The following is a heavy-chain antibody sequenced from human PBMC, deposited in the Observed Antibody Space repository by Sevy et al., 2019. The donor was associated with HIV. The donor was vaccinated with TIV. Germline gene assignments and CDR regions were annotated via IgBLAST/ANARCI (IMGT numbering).Heavy chain of an antibody. Sequence: ASVKVSCKVSGYTLSELSMHWVRQAPGKGLEWMGSFDPEDGETIYAQTLQGRVTMTEDTSTDTAYMELSSLTSGDTAIYYCATVGLGYYSGASYYQGDCFDPWGQGTLVTVSS. CDR2: FDPEDGET. D-gene: IGHD2-15*01. CDR3: ATVGLGYYSGASYYQGDCFDP. CDR1: GYTLSELS. V-gene: IGHV1-24*01. J-gene: IGHJ5*02.